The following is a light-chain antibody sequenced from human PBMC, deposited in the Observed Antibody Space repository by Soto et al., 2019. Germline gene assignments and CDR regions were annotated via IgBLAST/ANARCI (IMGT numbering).Light chain of an antibody. J-gene: IGKJ1*01. CDR1: QSLGTN. V-gene: IGKV3-15*01. CDR2: GVS. CDR3: QQYNMWPRT. Sequence: EIVMRQSPATLSVSPGERATLSCRASQSLGTNLAWFQQKPGQAPRLLIHGVSTRATGTPARFSGSGSGTEFTLTISSLQSEDFAVYYCQQYNMWPRTFGQGTKVDIK.